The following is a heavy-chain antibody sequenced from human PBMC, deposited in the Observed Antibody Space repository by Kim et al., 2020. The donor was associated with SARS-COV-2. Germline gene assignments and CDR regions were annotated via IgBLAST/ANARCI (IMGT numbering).Heavy chain of an antibody. CDR1: GFTFDDYA. Sequence: GGSLRLSCAASGFTFDDYAMHWVRQAPGKGLEWVSGISWNSGSIGYADSVKGRFTISRDNAKNSLYLQMNSLRAEDTALYYCAKAEEGPTYYYDSSGYLNDGMDVWGQGTTVTVSS. CDR3: AKAEEGPTYYYDSSGYLNDGMDV. J-gene: IGHJ6*02. V-gene: IGHV3-9*01. CDR2: ISWNSGSI. D-gene: IGHD3-22*01.